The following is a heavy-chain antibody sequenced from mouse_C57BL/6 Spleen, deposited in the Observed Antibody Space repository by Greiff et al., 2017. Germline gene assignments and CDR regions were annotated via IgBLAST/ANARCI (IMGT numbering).Heavy chain of an antibody. Sequence: VQLQQPGAELVKPGASVKLSCKASGYTFTSYWMHWVKQRPGQGLEWIGMIHPYSGSTNYNEKFKSKATLTVDKSSSTAYMQLSSLTSEDSAVYYCERGIYDYSSNYGGMDYWGQGTSVTVSS. CDR2: IHPYSGST. CDR3: ERGIYDYSSNYGGMDY. V-gene: IGHV1-64*01. D-gene: IGHD1-1*01. CDR1: GYTFTSYW. J-gene: IGHJ4*01.